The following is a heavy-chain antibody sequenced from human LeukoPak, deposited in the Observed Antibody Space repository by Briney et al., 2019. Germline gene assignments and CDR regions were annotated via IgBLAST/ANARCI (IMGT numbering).Heavy chain of an antibody. V-gene: IGHV1-8*03. Sequence: ASVKVSCKASGCTFTSYDINWVRQATGQGLEWMGWMNPNSGNTGYAQKFQGRVTITRNTSISTAYMELSSLRSEDTAVYYCARGPYSSSWSYYYYYYMDVWGKGTTVTVSS. D-gene: IGHD6-13*01. CDR2: MNPNSGNT. J-gene: IGHJ6*03. CDR1: GCTFTSYD. CDR3: ARGPYSSSWSYYYYYYMDV.